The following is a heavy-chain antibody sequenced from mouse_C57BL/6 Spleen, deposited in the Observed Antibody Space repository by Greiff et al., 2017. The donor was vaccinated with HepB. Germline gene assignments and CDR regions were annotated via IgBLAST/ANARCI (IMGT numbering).Heavy chain of an antibody. V-gene: IGHV1-64*01. J-gene: IGHJ2*01. CDR3: ARHYGSSYGIWDY. CDR2: IHPNSGST. D-gene: IGHD1-1*01. Sequence: QVQLQQPGAELVKPGASVKLSCKASGYTFTSYWMHWVKQRPGQGLEWIGMIHPNSGSTNYNEKFKSKATLTVDKSSSTAYMQLSSLTSEDSAVYYCARHYGSSYGIWDYWGQGTTLTVSS. CDR1: GYTFTSYW.